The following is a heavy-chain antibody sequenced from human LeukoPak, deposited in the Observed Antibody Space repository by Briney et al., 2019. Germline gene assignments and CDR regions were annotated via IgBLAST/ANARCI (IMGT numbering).Heavy chain of an antibody. CDR3: ARDDNYGIFVNVDY. V-gene: IGHV1-18*01. CDR2: ISTSTGDT. Sequence: ASVKVSCKASGYTLTSYGISWVRQAPGQGPEWMGWISTSTGDTKYTQKFQGRVTLTTDTSTSTAYMELSSLRSDDTAVYYCARDDNYGIFVNVDYWGQGTLVTVSS. CDR1: GYTLTSYG. J-gene: IGHJ4*02. D-gene: IGHD4-11*01.